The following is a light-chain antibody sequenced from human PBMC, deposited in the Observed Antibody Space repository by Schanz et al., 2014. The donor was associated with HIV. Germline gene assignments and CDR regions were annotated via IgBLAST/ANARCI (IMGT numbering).Light chain of an antibody. CDR3: SSYTTSNTHV. Sequence: SVLTQPASVSGSPGQSITISCSGTSSDIGGSDYVSWYQQHPGRAPKVLIYDVRDRPSGVSNRFSGSKSGNTASLTISGLQAEDEAEYFCSSYTTSNTHVFGSGTKLTVL. CDR1: SSDIGGSDY. V-gene: IGLV2-14*03. J-gene: IGLJ1*01. CDR2: DVR.